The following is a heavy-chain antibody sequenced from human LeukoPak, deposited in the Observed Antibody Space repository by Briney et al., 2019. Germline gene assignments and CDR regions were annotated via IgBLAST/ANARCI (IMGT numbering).Heavy chain of an antibody. Sequence: ASETLSLTCTVSGGSISSSSYYWGWIRQPPGKGLEWIGNIYYSETTYYNPSLESRVTISIDTSNNQFSLKLSSVTAADTAVYYCARTPYPTVTTQWYWGQGILVTVSS. CDR1: GGSISSSSYY. V-gene: IGHV4-39*01. CDR2: IYYSETT. CDR3: ARTPYPTVTTQWY. J-gene: IGHJ4*02. D-gene: IGHD4-17*01.